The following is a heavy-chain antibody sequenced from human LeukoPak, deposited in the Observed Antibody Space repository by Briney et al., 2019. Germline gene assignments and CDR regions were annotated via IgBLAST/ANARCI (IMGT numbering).Heavy chain of an antibody. J-gene: IGHJ4*02. Sequence: LTGGSLRLSCAASGFTFSSYWVSWVRQAPGKGLEWVANIKQDGSEKYYVDSVKGRFTISRDNAKNSLYLQMNSLRADDTAVYFCARGRFCGGGSCYLDYWGQGNLVTVSS. CDR2: IKQDGSEK. V-gene: IGHV3-7*01. D-gene: IGHD2-15*01. CDR3: ARGRFCGGGSCYLDY. CDR1: GFTFSSYW.